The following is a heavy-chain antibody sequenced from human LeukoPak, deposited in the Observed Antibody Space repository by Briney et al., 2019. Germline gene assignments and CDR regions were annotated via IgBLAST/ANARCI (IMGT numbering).Heavy chain of an antibody. CDR3: ARVVDRMFRGVNDY. CDR1: GGSISSSSYY. CDR2: IYYSGST. V-gene: IGHV4-39*07. J-gene: IGHJ4*02. D-gene: IGHD3-10*01. Sequence: SETLSLTCTVSGGSISSSSYYWGWIRQPPGKGLEWIGSIYYSGSTYYNPSLKSRVTISVDTSKNQFSLKLSSVTAADTAVYYWARVVDRMFRGVNDYWAQGPLVTVSS.